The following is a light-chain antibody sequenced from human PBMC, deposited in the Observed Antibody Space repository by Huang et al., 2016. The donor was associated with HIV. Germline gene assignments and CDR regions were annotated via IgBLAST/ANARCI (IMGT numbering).Light chain of an antibody. CDR2: AAS. CDR1: QSITSY. J-gene: IGKJ4*01. V-gene: IGKV1-39*01. CDR3: QQSYTTLALT. Sequence: DIQMTQSPSSLSASVGDRVTITCRASQSITSYLNWDQQKPGTAPKLLIYAASSLQRGVPSRVSGSGSGTDFTLTISSLQPEDFATYYCQQSYTTLALTFGGGTKVEIK.